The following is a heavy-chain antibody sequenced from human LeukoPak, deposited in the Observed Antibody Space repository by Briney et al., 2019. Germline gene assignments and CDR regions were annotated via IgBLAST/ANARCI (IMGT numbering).Heavy chain of an antibody. CDR1: GYTFTSYG. J-gene: IGHJ6*03. CDR3: ARVDVVAARYYYYYMDV. Sequence: ASVKVSCKASGYTFTSYGISWVRQAPGQGLEWMGWISAYNGNTNYAQKLQGRVTVTTDTSTSTAYMEPRSLRSDDTAVYYCARVDVVAARYYYYYMDVWGKGTTVTVSS. CDR2: ISAYNGNT. V-gene: IGHV1-18*01. D-gene: IGHD2-2*01.